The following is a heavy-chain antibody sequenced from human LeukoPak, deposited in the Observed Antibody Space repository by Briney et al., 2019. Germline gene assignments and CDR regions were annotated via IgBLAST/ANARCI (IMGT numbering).Heavy chain of an antibody. J-gene: IGHJ5*02. CDR1: GFTFSSYG. CDR3: AKGERELVGSWFDP. Sequence: GGSLRLSCAASGFTFSSYGMNWVRQAPGKGLEWVAVISYDGSSKYYGDSVKGRFTISRDNSKNTLYLQMDSLRVEDTAVYYCAKGERELVGSWFDPWGQGTLVIVSS. CDR2: ISYDGSSK. D-gene: IGHD1-7*01. V-gene: IGHV3-30*18.